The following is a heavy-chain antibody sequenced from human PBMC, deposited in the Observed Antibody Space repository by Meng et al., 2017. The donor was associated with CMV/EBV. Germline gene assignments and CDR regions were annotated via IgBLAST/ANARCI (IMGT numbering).Heavy chain of an antibody. Sequence: QVQLQESGPGLVKPSETLSLTCTVSGGSISSYYWSWIRQPAGKGLEWIGRIYTSGSTNYNPSLKSRVTMSVDTCKNQFSLKLSSVTAADTAVYYCARHGDTAMVVGIDYWGQGTLVTVSS. CDR1: GGSISSYY. V-gene: IGHV4-4*07. D-gene: IGHD5-18*01. CDR2: IYTSGST. CDR3: ARHGDTAMVVGIDY. J-gene: IGHJ4*02.